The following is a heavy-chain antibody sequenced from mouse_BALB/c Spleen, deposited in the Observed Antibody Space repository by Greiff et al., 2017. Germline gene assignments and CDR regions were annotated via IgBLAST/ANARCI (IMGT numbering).Heavy chain of an antibody. CDR3: ARDGPLYYYAMDY. CDR2: IWGDGST. D-gene: IGHD6-1*01. CDR1: GFSLTGYG. V-gene: IGHV2-6-7*01. Sequence: VKLMESGPGLVAPSQSLSITCTVSGFSLTGYGVNWVRQPPGKGLEWLGMIWGDGSTDYNSALKSRLSISKDNSKSQVFLKMNSLQTDDTARYYCARDGPLYYYAMDYWGQGTSVTVSS. J-gene: IGHJ4*01.